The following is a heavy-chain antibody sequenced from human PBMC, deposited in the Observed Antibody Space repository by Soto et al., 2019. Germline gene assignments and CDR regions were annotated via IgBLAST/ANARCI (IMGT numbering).Heavy chain of an antibody. CDR3: ARGRGLAVAGISTRNNWFDP. Sequence: GASVKVSCKASGYTFTSYYMHWVRQAPGQGLEWMGIINPSGGSTSYAQKFQGRVTMTRDTSTSTVYMELSSLRSEDTAVYYCARGRGLAVAGISTRNNWFDPWGQGTLVTVSS. CDR1: GYTFTSYY. CDR2: INPSGGST. V-gene: IGHV1-46*01. J-gene: IGHJ5*02. D-gene: IGHD6-19*01.